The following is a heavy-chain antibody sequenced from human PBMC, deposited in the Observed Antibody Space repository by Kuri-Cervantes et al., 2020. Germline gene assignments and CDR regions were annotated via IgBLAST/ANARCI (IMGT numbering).Heavy chain of an antibody. J-gene: IGHJ3*02. CDR1: GFTFSSYG. V-gene: IGHV3-30*03. CDR3: ARPWRELRWYDAFDI. CDR2: ISYDGSNK. D-gene: IGHD4-23*01. Sequence: GGSLRLSCAASGFTFSSYGMHWVRQAPGKGLEWVAVISYDGSNKYYADSVKGRFTVSRDNSKNTLYLQMNSLRAEDTAVYYCARPWRELRWYDAFDIWGQGTMVTVSS.